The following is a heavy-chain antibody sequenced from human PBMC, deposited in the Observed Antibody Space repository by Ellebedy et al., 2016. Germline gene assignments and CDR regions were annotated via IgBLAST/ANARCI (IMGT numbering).Heavy chain of an antibody. V-gene: IGHV3-9*01. Sequence: GGSLRLSCAASGFTFDDYAMHWVRQAPGKGLEWVSGISWNSGSIGYADSVKGRFTISRDNAKNSLYLQMNSLRAEDTALYYCAKDIQQWLVRGVVDYWGQGTLVTVSS. CDR1: GFTFDDYA. J-gene: IGHJ4*02. D-gene: IGHD6-19*01. CDR3: AKDIQQWLVRGVVDY. CDR2: ISWNSGSI.